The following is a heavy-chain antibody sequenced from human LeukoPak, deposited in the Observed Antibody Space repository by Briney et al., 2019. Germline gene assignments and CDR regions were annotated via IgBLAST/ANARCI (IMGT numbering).Heavy chain of an antibody. CDR1: GFTFSDYY. V-gene: IGHV3-11*04. Sequence: GGSLRLSCAASGFTFSDYYMSWIRQAPGKGLEWVSYISSSGSTIYYADSVKGRFTISRDNAKNSLYLQMNSLRAEDTAVYYCARVQYIFGYSNAFDIWGQGTMVTVSS. CDR3: ARVQYIFGYSNAFDI. J-gene: IGHJ3*02. CDR2: ISSSGSTI. D-gene: IGHD5-18*01.